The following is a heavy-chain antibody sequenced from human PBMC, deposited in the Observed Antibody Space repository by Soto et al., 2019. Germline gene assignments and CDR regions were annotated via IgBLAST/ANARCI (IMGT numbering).Heavy chain of an antibody. J-gene: IGHJ4*02. CDR2: ISSDGTNK. CDR1: GFTFGSYS. CDR3: ATINRVVTTIDH. Sequence: GGSLRLSCAASGFTFGSYSMNWVRQAPGKGLEWVAVISSDGTNKYYADSVRGRFTISRDNPKNTLFLQMNSLRPEDTAVYHCATINRVVTTIDHWGQGTLVTVSS. V-gene: IGHV3-30*03. D-gene: IGHD2-15*01.